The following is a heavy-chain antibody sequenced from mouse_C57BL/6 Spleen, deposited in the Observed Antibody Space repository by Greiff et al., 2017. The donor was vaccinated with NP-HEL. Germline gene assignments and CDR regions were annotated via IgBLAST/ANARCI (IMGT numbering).Heavy chain of an antibody. Sequence: VQLKESGPGLVAPSQSLSITCTVSGFSLTSSGVDWVRQPPGKGLEWLGGIWGGGGTNYNSALMSRLSISKDNSKSQVFLKMNRLQTDDTAMYYCAKRDGSSSFAYWGQGTLVTVSA. J-gene: IGHJ3*01. V-gene: IGHV2-9*01. CDR1: GFSLTSSG. D-gene: IGHD1-1*01. CDR2: IWGGGGT. CDR3: AKRDGSSSFAY.